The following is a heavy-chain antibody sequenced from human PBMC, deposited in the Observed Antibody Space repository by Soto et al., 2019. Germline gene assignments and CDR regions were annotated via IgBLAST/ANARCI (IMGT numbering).Heavy chain of an antibody. J-gene: IGHJ6*02. Sequence: QVQLVQSGAEVKKPGASVKVSCKASGYTFTSYGISWVRQAPGQGLEWMGWISAYNGNTNYAQKLQVRVTMTTATSTSTAYMELRSLRSDDTAVYYCASFSIAAADPYGMDVWGPGTTVTVSS. CDR3: ASFSIAAADPYGMDV. V-gene: IGHV1-18*01. D-gene: IGHD6-13*01. CDR2: ISAYNGNT. CDR1: GYTFTSYG.